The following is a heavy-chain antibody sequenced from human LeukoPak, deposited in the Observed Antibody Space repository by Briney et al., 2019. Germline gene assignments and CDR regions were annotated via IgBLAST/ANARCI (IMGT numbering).Heavy chain of an antibody. CDR3: ARGPLLRDYYYGMDV. CDR2: VYTSGST. D-gene: IGHD3-10*01. Sequence: SETLSLACTVSGGSISTYYWSWIRQPAGKGLEWIGRVYTSGSTNYNPSLKSRVTMSVDTSKNQFSLKLSSVTAADTAVYYCARGPLLRDYYYGMDVWGQGTTVTVSS. J-gene: IGHJ6*02. CDR1: GGSISTYY. V-gene: IGHV4-4*07.